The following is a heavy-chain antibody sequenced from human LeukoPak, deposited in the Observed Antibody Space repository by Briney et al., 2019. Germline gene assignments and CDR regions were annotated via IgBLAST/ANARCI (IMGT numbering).Heavy chain of an antibody. Sequence: GGSLRLSCAASGLTVSSNYMSWVRQGPGKGLEWVSVIYSGAGTYYADSVKGRFTISRDNSKNTLYLQMNSLRAEDTAVYYCARRGDNNGWFDYWGQGTLVTVSS. J-gene: IGHJ4*02. CDR3: ARRGDNNGWFDY. CDR2: IYSGAGT. CDR1: GLTVSSNY. D-gene: IGHD6-19*01. V-gene: IGHV3-66*01.